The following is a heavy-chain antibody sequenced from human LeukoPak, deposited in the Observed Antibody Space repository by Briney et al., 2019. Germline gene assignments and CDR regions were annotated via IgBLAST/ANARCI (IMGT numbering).Heavy chain of an antibody. Sequence: GASVTVSCKASGGTFSSYAISWVRQAPGPGLEWMGGIIPIFGTANYAQKFQGRVTITTDESTSTAYMELSSLRSEDTAVYYCASVGEASSSWPHVHYYFDYWGQGTLVTVSS. CDR2: IIPIFGTA. V-gene: IGHV1-69*05. J-gene: IGHJ4*02. CDR1: GGTFSSYA. CDR3: ASVGEASSSWPHVHYYFDY. D-gene: IGHD6-13*01.